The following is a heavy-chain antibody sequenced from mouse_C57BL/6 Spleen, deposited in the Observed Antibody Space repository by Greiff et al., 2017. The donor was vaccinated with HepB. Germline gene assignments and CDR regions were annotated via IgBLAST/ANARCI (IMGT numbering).Heavy chain of an antibody. CDR2: INPNNGGT. J-gene: IGHJ1*03. V-gene: IGHV1-26*01. Sequence: EVQLQQSGPELVKPGASVKISCKASGYTFTDYYMNWVKQSHGKSLEWIGDINPNNGGTSYNQKFKGKATLTVDKSSSTAYMALRSLTSEDSAVYYGARLGLRRGYFDVWGTGTTVTVSS. D-gene: IGHD2-4*01. CDR1: GYTFTDYY. CDR3: ARLGLRRGYFDV.